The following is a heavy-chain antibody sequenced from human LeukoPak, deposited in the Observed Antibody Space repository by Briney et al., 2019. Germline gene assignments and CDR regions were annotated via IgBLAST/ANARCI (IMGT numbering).Heavy chain of an antibody. D-gene: IGHD3-22*01. Sequence: GGSLRLSCAASGFTFSSYIMNWVRQAPGKGLEWVSSISSSSSYIYYADSVKGRFTISRDNAKNSLYLQMNSLRAEDTAVYYCARDQTYYYDSSGLGEGWFDPWGQGTLVTVSS. J-gene: IGHJ5*02. CDR1: GFTFSSYI. CDR3: ARDQTYYYDSSGLGEGWFDP. V-gene: IGHV3-21*01. CDR2: ISSSSSYI.